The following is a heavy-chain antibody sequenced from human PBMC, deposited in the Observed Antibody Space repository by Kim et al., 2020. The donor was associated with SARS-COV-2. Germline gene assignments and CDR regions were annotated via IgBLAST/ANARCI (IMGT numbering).Heavy chain of an antibody. CDR3: ARDHKYTTSSSFDF. J-gene: IGHJ4*02. Sequence: DSVKGRLTISRDNPRNSLYLHMNSLRADDTAVYFCARDHKYTTSSSFDFWGQGTLVSVSS. D-gene: IGHD6-6*01. V-gene: IGHV3-11*01.